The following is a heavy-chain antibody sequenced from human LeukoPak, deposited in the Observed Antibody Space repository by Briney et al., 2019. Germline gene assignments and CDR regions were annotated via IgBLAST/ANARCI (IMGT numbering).Heavy chain of an antibody. D-gene: IGHD3-22*01. CDR3: ARGVEGSYYYDSSGKGNALDI. V-gene: IGHV3-48*02. J-gene: IGHJ3*02. Sequence: GGSLRLSCAASGFTFSSNSMNWVRQAPGKGLEWISFISSSGSPIYYAGSVTGRFTISRDNGKNSLYLQMNSLRDEDTAVYYCARGVEGSYYYDSSGKGNALDIWGQGTMVTVSS. CDR1: GFTFSSNS. CDR2: ISSSGSPI.